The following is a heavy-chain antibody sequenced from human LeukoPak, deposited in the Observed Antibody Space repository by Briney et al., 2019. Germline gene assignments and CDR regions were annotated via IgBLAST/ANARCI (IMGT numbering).Heavy chain of an antibody. CDR3: AKVGGYYDSSGYYYFDY. Sequence: GGSLRLSCAPSGDTFSSYAMSWVRQAPGKGLEWVSAISGSGGSTYYADSVKGRFTISRDNTKNTLYLQMNSLRAEDTAVYYCAKVGGYYDSSGYYYFDYWGQGTLVTVSS. J-gene: IGHJ4*02. CDR1: GDTFSSYA. V-gene: IGHV3-23*01. D-gene: IGHD3-22*01. CDR2: ISGSGGST.